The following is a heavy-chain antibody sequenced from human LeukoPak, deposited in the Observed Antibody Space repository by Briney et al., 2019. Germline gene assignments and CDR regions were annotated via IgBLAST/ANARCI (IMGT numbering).Heavy chain of an antibody. CDR2: IKQDGSEK. J-gene: IGHJ3*02. CDR3: ARLREWLLLRSYAFDI. CDR1: GFTFSSYW. D-gene: IGHD3-22*01. V-gene: IGHV3-7*01. Sequence: GGSLRLSCAASGFTFSSYWMSWVRQAPGKGLEWVANIKQDGSEKYYVDSVKGRFTISRDNAKNSLYLQMNSLRAEDTAVYYCARLREWLLLRSYAFDIWGQGTMVTVSS.